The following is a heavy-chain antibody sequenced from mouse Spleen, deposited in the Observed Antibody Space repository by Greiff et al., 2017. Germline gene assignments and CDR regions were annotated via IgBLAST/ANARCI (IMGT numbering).Heavy chain of an antibody. CDR3: ARQVTTVVAPYAMDY. D-gene: IGHD1-1*01. CDR2: IWSDGST. V-gene: IGHV2-6-1*01. J-gene: IGHJ4*01. CDR1: GFSLTSYG. Sequence: QVQLKQSGPGLVAPSQSLSITCTISGFSLTSYGVHWVRQPPGKGLEWLVVIWSDGSTTYNSALKSRLSISKDNSKSQVFLKMNSLQTDDTAMYYCARQVTTVVAPYAMDYWGQGTSVTVSS.